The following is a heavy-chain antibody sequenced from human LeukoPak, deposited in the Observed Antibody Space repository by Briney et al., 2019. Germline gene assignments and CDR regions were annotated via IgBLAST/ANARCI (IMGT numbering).Heavy chain of an antibody. J-gene: IGHJ4*02. CDR2: ISAYNGNT. V-gene: IGHV1-18*01. CDR3: ARDSITIFGVANPAPDY. Sequence: GASVNVSCKASGGTFSSNSISWVRQAAGQGLEWMGWISAYNGNTNYAQKLQGRVTMTTDTSTSTAYMELRSLRSDDTAVYYCARDSITIFGVANPAPDYWGQGTLVTVSS. D-gene: IGHD3-3*01. CDR1: GGTFSSNS.